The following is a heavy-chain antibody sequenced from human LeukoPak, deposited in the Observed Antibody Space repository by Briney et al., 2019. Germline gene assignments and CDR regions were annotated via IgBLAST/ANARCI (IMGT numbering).Heavy chain of an antibody. J-gene: IGHJ4*02. D-gene: IGHD5-18*01. Sequence: ASVKVSCKASGGTFSSYAISWVRQAPGQGLEWMGGIIPIFGTANYAQKFQGRVTITADESTSTAYMELRSLRSDDTAVYYCARGIGSEYSYGSDYWGQGTLVTVSS. CDR2: IIPIFGTA. V-gene: IGHV1-69*01. CDR3: ARGIGSEYSYGSDY. CDR1: GGTFSSYA.